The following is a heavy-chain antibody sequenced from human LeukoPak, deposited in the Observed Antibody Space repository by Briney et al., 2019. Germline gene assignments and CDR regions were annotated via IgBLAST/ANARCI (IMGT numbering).Heavy chain of an antibody. CDR3: ARDQYYYDSSGYRFDY. D-gene: IGHD3-22*01. Sequence: PSETLSLTCTVSGGSISSGSYYWSWIRQPAGKGLEWIGRIYTSGSTNYNPSLKSRVTMSVDTSKNQFSLKLSSVTAADTAVYYCARDQYYYDSSGYRFDYWGQGTLVTVSS. V-gene: IGHV4-61*02. CDR2: IYTSGST. CDR1: GGSISSGSYY. J-gene: IGHJ4*02.